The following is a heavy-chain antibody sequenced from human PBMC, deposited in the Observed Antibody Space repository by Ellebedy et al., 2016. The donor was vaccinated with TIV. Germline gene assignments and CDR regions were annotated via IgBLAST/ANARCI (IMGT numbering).Heavy chain of an antibody. CDR1: GDTFTNYW. CDR3: ARRLALHSNTWYAQYYFDY. Sequence: GESLKISCKGSGDTFTNYWIGWVRQMPGKGLEWMGIIYPGDSDTRYSPSFQGQVTISADKSTSTAYLQWSSLKASGTAMYHCARRLALHSNTWYAQYYFDYWGQGTLVTVSS. V-gene: IGHV5-51*01. D-gene: IGHD6-13*01. CDR2: IYPGDSDT. J-gene: IGHJ4*02.